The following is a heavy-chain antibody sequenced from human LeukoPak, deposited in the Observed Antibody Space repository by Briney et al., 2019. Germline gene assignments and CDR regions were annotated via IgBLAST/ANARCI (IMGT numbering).Heavy chain of an antibody. CDR2: MNPNSGNT. D-gene: IGHD5-12*01. Sequence: ASVKVSCKASGYSFMNYDINWVRQATGQGLEWMGWMNPNSGNTGYAQKFQGRVTMTRNTSISTAYMELSSLRSEDTAVYYCARGGVATIGTATDYWGQGTLVTVSS. CDR3: ARGGVATIGTATDY. J-gene: IGHJ4*02. CDR1: GYSFMNYD. V-gene: IGHV1-8*02.